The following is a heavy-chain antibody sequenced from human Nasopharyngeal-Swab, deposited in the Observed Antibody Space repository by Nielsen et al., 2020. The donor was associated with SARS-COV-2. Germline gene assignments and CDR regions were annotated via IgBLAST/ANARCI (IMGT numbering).Heavy chain of an antibody. V-gene: IGHV3-21*01. Sequence: ESLKISCAASGFTFSSYSMNWVRQAPGNGLEWVSSISSSSSYIYYADSVKGRFTISRDNAKNSLYLQMNSLRAEDTAVYYCARGEVTTMGYWGQGTLVTVSS. CDR3: ARGEVTTMGY. CDR1: GFTFSSYS. CDR2: ISSSSSYI. D-gene: IGHD4-17*01. J-gene: IGHJ4*02.